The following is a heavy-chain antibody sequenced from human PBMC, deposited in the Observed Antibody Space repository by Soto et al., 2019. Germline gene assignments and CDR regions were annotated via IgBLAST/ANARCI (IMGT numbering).Heavy chain of an antibody. Sequence: PGETLKISCKTSGYSFTNYWIGWVRQMPGKGLEWMGIIYPGDSDTRCRPSFQGQVTISVDKYISTAYLQWSSLQASDTAMYYCARSYYDRSDYYFASWGQGTQVTVSS. J-gene: IGHJ4*02. CDR2: IYPGDSDT. CDR3: ARSYYDRSDYYFAS. V-gene: IGHV5-51*01. D-gene: IGHD3-22*01. CDR1: GYSFTNYW.